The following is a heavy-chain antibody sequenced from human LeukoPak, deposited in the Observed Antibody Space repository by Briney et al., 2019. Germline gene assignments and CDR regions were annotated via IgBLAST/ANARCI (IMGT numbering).Heavy chain of an antibody. D-gene: IGHD4-17*01. CDR2: IYHSGGT. Sequence: SETLSLTCAVSGGSISSGGYSWGWIRQPPGKGLEWIGYIYHSGGTYYNPSLKSRVTISIDRSKNQFSLKLSSVTAADTAVYYCARCNGEYDCFDPWGQGTLVTVSS. CDR1: GGSISSGGYS. J-gene: IGHJ5*02. CDR3: ARCNGEYDCFDP. V-gene: IGHV4-30-2*01.